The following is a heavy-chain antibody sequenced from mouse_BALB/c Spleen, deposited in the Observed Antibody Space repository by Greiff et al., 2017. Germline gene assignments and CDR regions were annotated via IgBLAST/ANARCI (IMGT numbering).Heavy chain of an antibody. Sequence: LVESGPELMKPGASVKISCKASGYSFTSYYMHWVKQSHGKSLEWIGYIDPFNGGTSYNQKFKGKATLTVDKSSSTAYMHLSSLTSEDSAVYYCAKRGASGAMDYWGQGTSVTVSS. V-gene: IGHV1S135*01. CDR1: GYSFTSYY. D-gene: IGHD3-1*01. J-gene: IGHJ4*01. CDR2: IDPFNGGT. CDR3: AKRGASGAMDY.